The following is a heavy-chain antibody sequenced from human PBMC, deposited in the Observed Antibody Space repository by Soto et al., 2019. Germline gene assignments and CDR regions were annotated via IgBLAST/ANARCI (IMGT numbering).Heavy chain of an antibody. V-gene: IGHV3-21*01. CDR1: GFTFSSYS. J-gene: IGHJ6*03. CDR2: ISSSSSYI. D-gene: IGHD1-7*01. Sequence: GGSLRLSCAASGFTFSSYSMNWVRQAPGKGLEWVSSISSSSSYIYYADSVKGRFTISRDNAKNSLYLQMNSLRAEDTAVYYCARVGTGITGTTANYYYYYYMDVWGKGTTVTVSS. CDR3: ARVGTGITGTTANYYYYYYMDV.